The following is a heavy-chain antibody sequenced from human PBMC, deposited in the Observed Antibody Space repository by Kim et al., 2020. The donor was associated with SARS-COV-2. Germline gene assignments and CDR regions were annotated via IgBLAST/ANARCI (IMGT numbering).Heavy chain of an antibody. CDR3: ARDSGSSSY. J-gene: IGHJ4*02. V-gene: IGHV1-69*01. D-gene: IGHD6-13*01. CDR2: GTA. Sequence: GTANYAQTFQGRVTITADESTSTAYMELSSLRSEDTAVYYCARDSGSSSYWGQGTLVTVSS.